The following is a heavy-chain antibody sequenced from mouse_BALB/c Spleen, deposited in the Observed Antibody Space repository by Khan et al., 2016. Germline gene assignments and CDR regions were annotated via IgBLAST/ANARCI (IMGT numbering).Heavy chain of an antibody. Sequence: QVQLQQPGADLVRPGASVKLSCKASGYSFTSYWMNWVKQRPGQGLEWIGMIHPSDSATRLNQKFKDKATLTVDKSSRTAYMQLSRPTSEYSAGDYWASSHDGNPYFDYWGQGTTLTVSS. V-gene: IGHV1S82*01. CDR3: ASSHDGNPYFDY. J-gene: IGHJ2*01. CDR2: IHPSDSAT. CDR1: GYSFTSYW. D-gene: IGHD2-1*01.